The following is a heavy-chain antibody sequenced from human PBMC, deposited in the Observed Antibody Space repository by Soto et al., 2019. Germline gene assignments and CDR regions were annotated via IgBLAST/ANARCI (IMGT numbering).Heavy chain of an antibody. Sequence: ASVKVSCKASGYTFTGYYMHWVRQAPGQGLEWMGWINPNSGGTNYAQKFQGWVTMTRDTSTSTAYMELSRLRSDDTAVYYCARDSYDYYGSGSYRPLGRYYYYGMDVWGQGTTVTVSS. CDR2: INPNSGGT. V-gene: IGHV1-2*04. CDR3: ARDSYDYYGSGSYRPLGRYYYYGMDV. J-gene: IGHJ6*02. CDR1: GYTFTGYY. D-gene: IGHD3-10*01.